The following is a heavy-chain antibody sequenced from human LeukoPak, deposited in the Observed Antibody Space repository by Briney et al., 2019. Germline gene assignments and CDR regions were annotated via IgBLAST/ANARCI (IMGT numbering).Heavy chain of an antibody. D-gene: IGHD4-11*01. J-gene: IGHJ6*03. Sequence: PSETLSLTCAVYGGSFSGYYWSWIRQPPGKGLEWIGEINHSGSTNLNPSLKSRVTISVDTSKNQFSLKLSSVTAADTAGYYCVRVYDYRGYYFYYYMDVWGKGTTVTVSS. CDR3: VRVYDYRGYYFYYYMDV. CDR1: GGSFSGYY. V-gene: IGHV4-34*01. CDR2: INHSGST.